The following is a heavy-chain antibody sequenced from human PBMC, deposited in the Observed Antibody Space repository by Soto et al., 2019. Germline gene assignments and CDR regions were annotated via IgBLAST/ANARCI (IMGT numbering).Heavy chain of an antibody. CDR1: GFTVSSNY. Sequence: GGSLRLSCAASGFTVSSNYMSWVRQAPGKGLEWVSVIYSGGSTYYADSVKGRFTISRDNSKNTLYLQMNSLRAEDTAVYYCARGGDSSRSPTEIHYWGQGTLVTVSS. CDR3: ARGGDSSRSPTEIHY. D-gene: IGHD6-13*01. J-gene: IGHJ4*02. V-gene: IGHV3-66*01. CDR2: IYSGGST.